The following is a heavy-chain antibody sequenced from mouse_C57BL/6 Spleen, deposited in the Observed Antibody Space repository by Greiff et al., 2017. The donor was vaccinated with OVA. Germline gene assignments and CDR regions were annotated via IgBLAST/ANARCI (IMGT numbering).Heavy chain of an antibody. CDR2: IYPGDGDT. CDR3: ATLTTVVATNAMDY. V-gene: IGHV1-82*01. D-gene: IGHD1-1*01. Sequence: VQLQQSGAELARPGASVKISCKASGYAFSSSWMNWVKQRPGKGLEWIGRIYPGDGDTNYNGKFKGKATLTADKSSSTAYMQLSSLTSEDSAVYFCATLTTVVATNAMDYWGQGTSVTVSS. CDR1: GYAFSSSW. J-gene: IGHJ4*01.